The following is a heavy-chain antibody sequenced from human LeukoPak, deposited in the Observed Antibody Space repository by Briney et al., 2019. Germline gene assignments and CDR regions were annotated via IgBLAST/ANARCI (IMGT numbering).Heavy chain of an antibody. Sequence: PSETLSLTCSVSGGSFSSYYWSWIRQPPGKGLELIGYMYDSGSTNYNPSLKSRVTISVDTSKNQFSLRLSSVTAADTAVYYCARHGGSYTFDLWGLGVLVTVSS. J-gene: IGHJ4*02. CDR3: ARHGGSYTFDL. CDR2: MYDSGST. D-gene: IGHD1-26*01. CDR1: GGSFSSYY. V-gene: IGHV4-59*01.